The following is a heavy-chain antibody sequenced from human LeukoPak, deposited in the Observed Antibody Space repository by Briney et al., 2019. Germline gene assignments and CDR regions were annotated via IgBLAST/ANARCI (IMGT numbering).Heavy chain of an antibody. V-gene: IGHV3-11*03. CDR3: ASVGGYYYDSSDAFDI. CDR1: GFTFSDYY. J-gene: IGHJ3*02. D-gene: IGHD3-22*01. CDR2: ISSSSSYT. Sequence: GGSLRLSCAASGFTFSDYYMSWIRQAPGKGLEWVSYISSSSSYTNYADSVKGRFTIYRDNAKNSLYLQMNSLRAEDTAVYYCASVGGYYYDSSDAFDIWGQGTMVTVSS.